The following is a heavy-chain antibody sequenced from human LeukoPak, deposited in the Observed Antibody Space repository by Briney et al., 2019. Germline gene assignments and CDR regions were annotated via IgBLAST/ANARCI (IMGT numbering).Heavy chain of an antibody. J-gene: IGHJ4*02. D-gene: IGHD6-13*01. V-gene: IGHV3-30*18. CDR1: GFTFSSYG. CDR2: ISYDGSNK. Sequence: GRSLRLSCAASGFTFSSYGMHWVRQAPGKGLEWVAVISYDGSNKYYADSVKGRFTISRDNSKNTLYLQMNSLRAEDTAVYYCAKSTSSSPDYWGQGTLVTVSS. CDR3: AKSTSSSPDY.